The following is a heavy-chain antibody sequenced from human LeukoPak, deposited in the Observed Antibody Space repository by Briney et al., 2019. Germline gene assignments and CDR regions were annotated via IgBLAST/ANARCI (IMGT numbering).Heavy chain of an antibody. CDR1: GDSISSGGYY. D-gene: IGHD5-18*01. CDR2: IHQSGSL. CDR3: ARHLDTKSLYFDYGMDV. V-gene: IGHV4-30-2*06. J-gene: IGHJ6*02. Sequence: PSQTLSLTCTVSGDSISSGGYYWNWVRQSPGKGLEWIGCIHQSGSLHYNPSLKSRVTISVDTSKNQFSLKLSSVTAADTAVYYCARHLDTKSLYFDYGMDVWGQGTTVTVSS.